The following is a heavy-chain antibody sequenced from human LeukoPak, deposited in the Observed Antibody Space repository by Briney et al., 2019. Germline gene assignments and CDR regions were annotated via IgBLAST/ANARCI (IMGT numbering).Heavy chain of an antibody. J-gene: IGHJ4*02. CDR2: ISSSSSYI. D-gene: IGHD6-19*01. CDR3: ARDAHLIAVAGIDY. Sequence: GGSLRLSCAASGFTFSSYSMNWVRQAPGKGLEWVSSISSSSSYIYYADSVKGRFTISRDNAKNSLYLQMNSLRAEDTAVYYCARDAHLIAVAGIDYWGQGPLVTVSS. CDR1: GFTFSSYS. V-gene: IGHV3-21*01.